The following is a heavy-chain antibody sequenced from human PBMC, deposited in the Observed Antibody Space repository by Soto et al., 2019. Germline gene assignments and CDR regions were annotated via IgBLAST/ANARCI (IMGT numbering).Heavy chain of an antibody. J-gene: IGHJ4*02. Sequence: EVQLVESGGGLIQPGGSLRLSCAASGFTVSSNYMSWVRQAPGKGLEWVSVIYSGGSTYYADSVKGRFTISRDNSKNTRYLQMNSLRAEDTAVYYCARDLGYSYGEVGVGYWGQGTLVTVSS. D-gene: IGHD5-18*01. V-gene: IGHV3-53*01. CDR3: ARDLGYSYGEVGVGY. CDR2: IYSGGST. CDR1: GFTVSSNY.